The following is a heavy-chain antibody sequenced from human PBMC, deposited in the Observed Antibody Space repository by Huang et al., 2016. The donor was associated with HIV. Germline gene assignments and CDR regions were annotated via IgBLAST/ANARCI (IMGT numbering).Heavy chain of an antibody. CDR3: AKGGSAAAVLDF. Sequence: QVQLVESWGGVFQPGRSLRISCAVSGFTFSSYGMHWVRQAPGKGLEWVAVISYDAKTKYYADSVKGRFSISRDNSKTTVYLQLNSLRVEDTAVYYCAKGGSAAAVLDFWGQGTLVTVSS. CDR1: GFTFSSYG. D-gene: IGHD6-13*01. CDR2: ISYDAKTK. V-gene: IGHV3-30*18. J-gene: IGHJ4*02.